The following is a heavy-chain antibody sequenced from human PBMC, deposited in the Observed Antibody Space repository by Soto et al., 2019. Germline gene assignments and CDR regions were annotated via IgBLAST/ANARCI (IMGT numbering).Heavy chain of an antibody. V-gene: IGHV3-30-3*01. J-gene: IGHJ4*02. D-gene: IGHD3-3*01. CDR3: VRENYGFSVGSFDY. CDR2: ISSDGNII. Sequence: QVQLVESGGDVVQPGRSLRLSCAASGFIFTGHAMHWVRQAPGKGLEWLAVISSDGNIIFYGDSVKGRFTISRDNSKNTLYLQMSSLRTEDTAVYYCVRENYGFSVGSFDYWGQGTLAIVSS. CDR1: GFIFTGHA.